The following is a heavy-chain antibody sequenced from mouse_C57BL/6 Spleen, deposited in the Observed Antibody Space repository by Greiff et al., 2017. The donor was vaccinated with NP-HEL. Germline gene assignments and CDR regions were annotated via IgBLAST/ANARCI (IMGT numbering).Heavy chain of an antibody. D-gene: IGHD2-4*01. V-gene: IGHV6-3*01. Sequence: EVKLVESGGGLVQPGGSMKLSCVASGFTFSNYWMNWVRQSPEKGLEWVAQIRLKSDNYATHYAESVKGRFTISRDDSKSSVYLQMNNLRAEDTGIYYCTIYYDYSWFAYWGQGTLVTVSA. CDR1: GFTFSNYW. J-gene: IGHJ3*01. CDR3: TIYYDYSWFAY. CDR2: IRLKSDNYAT.